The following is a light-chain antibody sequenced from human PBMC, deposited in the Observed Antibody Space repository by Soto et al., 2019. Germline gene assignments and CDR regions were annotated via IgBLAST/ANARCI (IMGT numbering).Light chain of an antibody. CDR3: QQYNNWPPLT. CDR1: QSVSSN. CDR2: GAS. J-gene: IGKJ4*01. V-gene: IGKV3-15*01. Sequence: EIVMTQSPATLSVSPGERATLSCRASQSVSSNLAWYQQKPGQAPRLLIYGASTRATGIPARFSGSGSGTEFNLTISSLQFEDFAVYYCQQYNNWPPLTFGGGTKVEIK.